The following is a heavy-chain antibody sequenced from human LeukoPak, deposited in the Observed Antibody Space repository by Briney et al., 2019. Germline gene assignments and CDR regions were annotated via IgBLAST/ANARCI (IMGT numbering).Heavy chain of an antibody. CDR1: GYTFTSYD. J-gene: IGHJ6*02. CDR2: MNPNSGNT. CDR3: ARGGLVCSSTSCYFHYYYYYGRDV. Sequence: ASVKVSCKASGYTFTSYDINWVRQATGQGLEWMGWMNPNSGNTGYAQKFQGRVTMTRNTSISTAYMELSSLRSEDTAVYYCARGGLVCSSTSCYFHYYYYYGRDVGAQGTTVTFSS. D-gene: IGHD2-2*01. V-gene: IGHV1-8*01.